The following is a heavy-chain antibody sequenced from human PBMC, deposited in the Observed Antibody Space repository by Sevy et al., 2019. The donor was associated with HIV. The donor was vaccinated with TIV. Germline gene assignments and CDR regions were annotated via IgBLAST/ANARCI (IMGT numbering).Heavy chain of an antibody. V-gene: IGHV3-48*01. CDR3: AREGGYTDQGMDV. CDR2: ISSDSSRI. Sequence: GGSLRLSCAASGFTFSNYAMNWVRQAPGKGVEWVSCISSDSSRIYYADSVKGRLTISRDNAKNSLYVQMNRLRAEDTAVYYCAREGGYTDQGMDVWGQGTTVTVSS. CDR1: GFTFSNYA. J-gene: IGHJ6*02. D-gene: IGHD5-12*01.